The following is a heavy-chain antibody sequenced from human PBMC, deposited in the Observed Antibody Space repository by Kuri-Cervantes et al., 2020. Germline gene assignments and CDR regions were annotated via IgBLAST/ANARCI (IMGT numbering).Heavy chain of an antibody. CDR3: ARVSIAVAGVIDY. CDR1: GDSISSSNW. D-gene: IGHD6-19*01. V-gene: IGHV4-4*02. J-gene: IGHJ4*02. Sequence: GSLRLSCVVSGDSISSSNWWSWVRQSPTKGLEWIGEIYHSVSNNYNPSLKSRVTISLDKSGNHFSLKLSSVTATDTAVYYCARVSIAVAGVIDYWGQGTLVTVSS. CDR2: IYHSVSN.